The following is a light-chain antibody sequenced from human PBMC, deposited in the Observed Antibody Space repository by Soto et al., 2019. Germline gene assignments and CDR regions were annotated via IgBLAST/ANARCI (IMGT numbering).Light chain of an antibody. CDR1: QSVRTY. J-gene: IGKJ5*01. V-gene: IGKV3-11*01. CDR2: DAS. Sequence: EIVLTQSPVTLSFSPWERATLSCRASQSVRTYLAWYQVKPGQAPRLLIYDASSRASGVPARFSGSGSGTDFTLTISSLEPEDFAVYYCQQRNMWPPITFGQGTRLEIK. CDR3: QQRNMWPPIT.